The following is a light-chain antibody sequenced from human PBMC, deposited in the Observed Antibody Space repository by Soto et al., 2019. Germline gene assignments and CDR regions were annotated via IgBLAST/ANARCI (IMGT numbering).Light chain of an antibody. J-gene: IGLJ3*02. CDR2: EVS. Sequence: QSALTQPASVSGSPGQSITISCTGSSTDVGYYNYVAWYQHHPGKAPKLMIYEVSNRPSGVSNRFSCSKSGNTASLAISGLQAEDEADYYCSSYTTSSTQVFGGGTKLTVL. CDR1: STDVGYYNY. V-gene: IGLV2-14*01. CDR3: SSYTTSSTQV.